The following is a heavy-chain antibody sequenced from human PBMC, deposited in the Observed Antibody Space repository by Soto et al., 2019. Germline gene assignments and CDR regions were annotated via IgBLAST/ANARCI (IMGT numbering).Heavy chain of an antibody. D-gene: IGHD2-15*01. J-gene: IGHJ4*02. CDR1: GGYISSSSYY. CDR3: ARLGYCSGGSCYVPLYYFDY. Sequence: QLQLQESGPGLVKPSETLSLTCTVSGGYISSSSYYWGWIRQPPGKGLEWIGSIDYSGSTYYNPSLKSRVTISVDTSKIQFSLKLSSVTAADTAVYYCARLGYCSGGSCYVPLYYFDYWGQGTLVTVSS. V-gene: IGHV4-39*01. CDR2: IDYSGST.